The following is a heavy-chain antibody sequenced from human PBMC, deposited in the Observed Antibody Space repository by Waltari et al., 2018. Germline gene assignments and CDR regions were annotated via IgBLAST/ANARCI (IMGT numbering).Heavy chain of an antibody. D-gene: IGHD3-3*01. J-gene: IGHJ6*03. V-gene: IGHV5-51*03. Sequence: EVQLVQSGAELKKPGQSLKISCQASGYTFANYWIAWVRQRPGKGLESISFTDPWYRDTRDSPSVQGHVTFSVDKSGNTAYLQWSSLKASDTAKYYCARMERDLWSGKDHNMDMDVWGEGTTV. CDR1: GYTFANYW. CDR3: ARMERDLWSGKDHNMDMDV. CDR2: TDPWYRDT.